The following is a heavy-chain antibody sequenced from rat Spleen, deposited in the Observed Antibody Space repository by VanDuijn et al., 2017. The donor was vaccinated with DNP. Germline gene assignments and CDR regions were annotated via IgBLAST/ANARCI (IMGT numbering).Heavy chain of an antibody. V-gene: IGHV5-20*01. D-gene: IGHD1-6*01. J-gene: IGHJ2*01. Sequence: EVQLVESGGGLVQPGRSLKLSCAVSGLTLNDYYMAWVRQAPTKGLAWVASITYDGGNIYYRDSVKGRFTISRDDAKSSLYLQMDSLRSEDTATYYCTTHGLYYEYNGFAYWGQGVMVTVSS. CDR3: TTHGLYYEYNGFAY. CDR1: GLTLNDYY. CDR2: ITYDGGNI.